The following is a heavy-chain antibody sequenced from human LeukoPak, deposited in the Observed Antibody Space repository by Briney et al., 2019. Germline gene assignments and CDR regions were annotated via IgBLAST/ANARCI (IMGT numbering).Heavy chain of an antibody. CDR1: GGSISSYY. D-gene: IGHD5-12*01. CDR2: IYYSGST. V-gene: IGHV4-59*01. CDR3: ARGYSGYDLAYYFDY. J-gene: IGHJ4*02. Sequence: SETLSLTCTVSGGSISSYYWSWIRQPPGKGLEWIGYIYYSGSTNYNTSLKSRVTISVDTSKNQFSLKLSSVTAADTAVYYCARGYSGYDLAYYFDYWGQGTLVTVSS.